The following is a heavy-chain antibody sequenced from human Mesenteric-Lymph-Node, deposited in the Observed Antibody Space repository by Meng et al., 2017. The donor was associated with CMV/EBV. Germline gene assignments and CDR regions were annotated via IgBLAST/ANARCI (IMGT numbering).Heavy chain of an antibody. CDR3: ARVQRHSIAAALSWFDP. V-gene: IGHV4-31*03. CDR1: GGSISSGIYY. Sequence: SETLSLTCTVSGGSISSGIYYWSWVRQHPGKGLEWIGYIYHSGSTYYNPSLQSRVTISVDTSKNQLSLKLSPVTGADTAVYYCARVQRHSIAAALSWFDPWGQGTLVTVSS. D-gene: IGHD6-13*01. CDR2: IYHSGST. J-gene: IGHJ5*02.